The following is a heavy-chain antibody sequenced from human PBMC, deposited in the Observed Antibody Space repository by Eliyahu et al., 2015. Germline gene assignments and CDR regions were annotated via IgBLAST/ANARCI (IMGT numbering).Heavy chain of an antibody. Sequence: VQLVESGGGLVKPGGSLSLSCAASGFXFSSYXMNWVXQAPGKGLEWVSSISSSSSYIYYADSVKGRFTISRDNAKNSLYLQMNSLRAEDTAVYYCARYPGSPSQPRLANYFDYWGQGTLVTVSS. CDR2: ISSSSSYI. CDR3: ARYPGSPSQPRLANYFDY. CDR1: GFXFSSYX. V-gene: IGHV3-21*01. J-gene: IGHJ4*02. D-gene: IGHD3-3*02.